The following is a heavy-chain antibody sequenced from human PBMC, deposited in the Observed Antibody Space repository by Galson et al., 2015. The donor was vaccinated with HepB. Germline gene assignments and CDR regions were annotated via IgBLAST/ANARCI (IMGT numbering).Heavy chain of an antibody. D-gene: IGHD6-19*01. J-gene: IGHJ6*02. CDR2: IKQDGSEK. Sequence: SLRLSCAASGFTFSSYWMSWVRQAPGEGLEWVANIKQDGSEKYYVDSVKGRFTISRDNAKNSLYLQMNSLRAEDTAVYYCARDQGLRRQWLVYYYYYGMDVWGQGTTVTVSS. V-gene: IGHV3-7*01. CDR3: ARDQGLRRQWLVYYYYYGMDV. CDR1: GFTFSSYW.